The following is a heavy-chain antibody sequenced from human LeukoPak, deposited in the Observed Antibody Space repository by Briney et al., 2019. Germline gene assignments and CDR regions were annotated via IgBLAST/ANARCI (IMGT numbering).Heavy chain of an antibody. Sequence: RSLRLSCAASGFTFSSYAMHWVRQAPGKGLEWVAVISYDGSNKYYADSVKGRYTISRENSKNTLYLQMNSLRAEDTAVYYCAVPAASFGYWGQGTLVTVSS. D-gene: IGHD2-2*01. CDR3: AVPAASFGY. J-gene: IGHJ4*02. CDR1: GFTFSSYA. V-gene: IGHV3-30*01. CDR2: ISYDGSNK.